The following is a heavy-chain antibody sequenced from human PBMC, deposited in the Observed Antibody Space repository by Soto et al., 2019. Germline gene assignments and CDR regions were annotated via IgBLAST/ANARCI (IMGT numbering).Heavy chain of an antibody. D-gene: IGHD6-19*01. J-gene: IGHJ4*02. CDR3: GAFLVSSGVTWVDY. CDR1: GFTFSDHY. V-gene: IGHV3-72*01. CDR2: TRNKANSYTT. Sequence: GGSLRLSCAASGFTFSDHYMDWVRQAPGKGLEWVGRTRNKANSYTTEYAASVKGRFTISRDDSKNSLYLQMNSLKTEDTAVYYCGAFLVSSGVTWVDYWGQGTLVTVSS.